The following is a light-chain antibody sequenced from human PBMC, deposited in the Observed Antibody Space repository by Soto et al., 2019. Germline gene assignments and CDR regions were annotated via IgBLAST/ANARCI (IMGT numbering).Light chain of an antibody. Sequence: QSALTQPASLSGSPGQSITISCTGTSSDVGGYNYVSWYQQHPGKAPKLMIYDVSNRPSGVSNRFSGSQSGNTASLTISGLQAEDEAYYYCSSYRASSTTHYVFGTGTKVTVL. CDR2: DVS. J-gene: IGLJ1*01. CDR1: SSDVGGYNY. CDR3: SSYRASSTTHYV. V-gene: IGLV2-14*03.